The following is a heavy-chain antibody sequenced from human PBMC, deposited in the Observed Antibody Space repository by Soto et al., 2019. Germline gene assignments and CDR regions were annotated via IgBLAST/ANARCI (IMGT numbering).Heavy chain of an antibody. J-gene: IGHJ5*02. CDR2: INSAGSST. V-gene: IGHV3-74*01. Sequence: EVQLVEAGGDLVQPGGSLRLSCAASGFTFSSYWMHWVRQAPGKGLVWVSRINSAGSSTSYADSVKGRFTISRDNAKNTLYLQMNSLRAEDTAVYYWARDNDDVYNWVDPWGQGTLVSVSS. D-gene: IGHD1-1*01. CDR1: GFTFSSYW. CDR3: ARDNDDVYNWVDP.